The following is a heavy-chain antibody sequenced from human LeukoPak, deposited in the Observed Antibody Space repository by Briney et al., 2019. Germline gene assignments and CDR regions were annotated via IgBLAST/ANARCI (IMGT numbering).Heavy chain of an antibody. Sequence: ASVKVSCKASGYTFTSYDINWVRQATGQGLEWMGWMNPNSGNTGYAQKFQGRVTMTRDTSISTAYMELSRLRSDDTAVYYCARARVVVPAATFDYWGQGTLATVSS. V-gene: IGHV1-8*01. J-gene: IGHJ4*02. CDR1: GYTFTSYD. D-gene: IGHD2-2*01. CDR3: ARARVVVPAATFDY. CDR2: MNPNSGNT.